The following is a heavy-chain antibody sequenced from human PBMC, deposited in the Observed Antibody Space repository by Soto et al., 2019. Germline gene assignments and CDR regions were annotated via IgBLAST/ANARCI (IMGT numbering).Heavy chain of an antibody. D-gene: IGHD3-10*01. Sequence: SETLSLTCTVSGGSISSYYWSWIRQPAGKGLEWIGRIYTSGSTNYNPSLKSRVTMSVDTSKNQFSLKLSSVTAADTAVYYCARVSGVVRGVIAHNWFDPWGQGTLVTVS. CDR1: GGSISSYY. CDR3: ARVSGVVRGVIAHNWFDP. CDR2: IYTSGST. V-gene: IGHV4-4*07. J-gene: IGHJ5*02.